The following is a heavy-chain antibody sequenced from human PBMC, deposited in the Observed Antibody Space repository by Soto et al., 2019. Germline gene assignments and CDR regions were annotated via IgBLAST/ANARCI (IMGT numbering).Heavy chain of an antibody. J-gene: IGHJ5*02. CDR1: GGSVSSGSYY. D-gene: IGHD2-15*01. Sequence: PSETLSLTCTVSGGSVSSGSYYWSWIRQPPGKGLEWIGYIYYSGSTNYNPSLKSRVTISVDTSKNQFSLKLSSVTAADTAVYYCARELVRSVAAYNWFDPWGQGTLVTVSS. CDR3: ARELVRSVAAYNWFDP. CDR2: IYYSGST. V-gene: IGHV4-61*01.